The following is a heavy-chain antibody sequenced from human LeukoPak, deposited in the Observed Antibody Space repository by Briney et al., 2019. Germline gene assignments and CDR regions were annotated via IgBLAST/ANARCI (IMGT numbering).Heavy chain of an antibody. V-gene: IGHV3-30-3*01. CDR3: ARDYGDYLYYYGMDV. Sequence: GGSLRLSCAASGFTFNSYGMHWARQAPGKGLEWVAIISYDGSNKHYADSVKGRFTISRDNSKNTVYLQMNSLRGEDTAVYYCARDYGDYLYYYGMDVWGQGTTVTVSS. CDR1: GFTFNSYG. D-gene: IGHD4-17*01. CDR2: ISYDGSNK. J-gene: IGHJ6*02.